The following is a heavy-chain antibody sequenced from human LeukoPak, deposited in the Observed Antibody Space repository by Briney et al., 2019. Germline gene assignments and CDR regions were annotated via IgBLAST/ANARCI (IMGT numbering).Heavy chain of an antibody. Sequence: SVKVSCKASGGTFSSYAISWVRQAPGLGLEWMGGIIPIFGTANYAQKFQGRVTITTDESTSTAYMELSSLRPEDTAVYYCASGEKDCSGGSCYFGVNYYYYYYMDVCGKGTTVTVSS. D-gene: IGHD2-15*01. J-gene: IGHJ6*03. CDR3: ASGEKDCSGGSCYFGVNYYYYYYMDV. V-gene: IGHV1-69*05. CDR1: GGTFSSYA. CDR2: IIPIFGTA.